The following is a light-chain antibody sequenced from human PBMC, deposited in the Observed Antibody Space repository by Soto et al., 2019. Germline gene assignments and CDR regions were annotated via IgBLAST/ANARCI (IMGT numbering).Light chain of an antibody. V-gene: IGKV1-39*01. Sequence: DIQMTQSPSSLSASVGDRVTITCRASQSISNYLNWYQQKPGKAPKFLIYAASSLQSGVPSRFSGSGSGTDFTLTISSLQPEDFATYYCQQGDSTPFTFGLGTKLEIK. CDR3: QQGDSTPFT. CDR2: AAS. CDR1: QSISNY. J-gene: IGKJ2*01.